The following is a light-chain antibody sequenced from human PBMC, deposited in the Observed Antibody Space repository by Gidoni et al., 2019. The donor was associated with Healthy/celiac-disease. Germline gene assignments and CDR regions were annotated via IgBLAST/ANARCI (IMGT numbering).Light chain of an antibody. CDR1: QDISNY. V-gene: IGKV1-33*01. J-gene: IGKJ2*01. CDR2: DAS. CDR3: QQYDNPHT. Sequence: DIQMTQSPSSLSASVGDRVTITCQARQDISNYLNWYQQKPGKAPKLLIYDASNLETGVPSRFSGSGSGTDFTFTISSLQPEDIATYYCQQYDNPHTFGQGTKLEIK.